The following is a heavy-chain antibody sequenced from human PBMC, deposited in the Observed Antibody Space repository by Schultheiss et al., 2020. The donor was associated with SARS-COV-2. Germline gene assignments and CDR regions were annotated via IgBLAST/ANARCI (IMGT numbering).Heavy chain of an antibody. Sequence: GGSLRLSCAASGFTFSSYAMHWVRQAPGKGLEWVAVISYDGSNKYYADSVKGRFTISRDNSKNTLYLQMNSLRAEDTAVYYCARQASSSWYDSLDYWGQGTLVTVSS. J-gene: IGHJ4*02. D-gene: IGHD6-13*01. CDR1: GFTFSSYA. CDR3: ARQASSSWYDSLDY. CDR2: ISYDGSNK. V-gene: IGHV3-30*01.